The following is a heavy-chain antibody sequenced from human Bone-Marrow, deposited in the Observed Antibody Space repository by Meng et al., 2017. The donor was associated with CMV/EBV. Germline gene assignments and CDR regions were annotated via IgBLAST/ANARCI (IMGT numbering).Heavy chain of an antibody. CDR1: GGTFSSYA. J-gene: IGHJ5*02. D-gene: IGHD5-18*01. Sequence: SVKVSCKASGGTFSSYAISWVRQAPGQGLEWMGGIIPIFGTANYAQKFQGRVTITTDESTSTAYMELSSLRPEDTAVYYCARGGGYSYGHNWFDPWGQGPLVPVSS. V-gene: IGHV1-69*05. CDR3: ARGGGYSYGHNWFDP. CDR2: IIPIFGTA.